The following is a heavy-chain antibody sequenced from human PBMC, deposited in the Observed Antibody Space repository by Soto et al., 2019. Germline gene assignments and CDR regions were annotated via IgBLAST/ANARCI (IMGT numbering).Heavy chain of an antibody. CDR1: DDSISESYYY. D-gene: IGHD3-22*01. V-gene: IGHV4-39*07. Sequence: SETLSLTCTVSDDSISESYYYWGWIRQPPGKGLEWIASIYYSGTTYYNPSLKSRVTISVDASKNQFSLKLSSVTAADTAVYYCAREGYDSSGYYDAFDIWGQGTMVT. J-gene: IGHJ3*02. CDR3: AREGYDSSGYYDAFDI. CDR2: IYYSGTT.